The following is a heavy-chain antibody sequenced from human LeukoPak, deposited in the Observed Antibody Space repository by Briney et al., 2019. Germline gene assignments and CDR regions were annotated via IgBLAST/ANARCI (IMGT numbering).Heavy chain of an antibody. CDR2: IYYSGST. D-gene: IGHD6-6*01. CDR1: GGSIISSSYK. CDR3: ARGSWQLAEEVY. J-gene: IGHJ4*02. V-gene: IGHV4-39*07. Sequence: SGALSLPCRAAGGSIISSSYKGGGSRQPGGEGLGGIGNIYYSGSTYYNPSLKGRVTISIDTSKNQIYLKMNSVTAADTAVYYCARGSWQLAEEVYWGQGTLVTVSS.